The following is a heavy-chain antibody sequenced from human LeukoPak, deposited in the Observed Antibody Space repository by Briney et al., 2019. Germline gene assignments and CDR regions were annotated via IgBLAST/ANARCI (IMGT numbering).Heavy chain of an antibody. CDR3: ARGPTAGYSYGSYYFDY. Sequence: GGSRSLSCAASGFTFSSYGMHWVREAPGKGLEGVAITWYDGSNQYYADSVKGRFTISRDNSKNTMDLQNNSLRAEDTAVYYCARGPTAGYSYGSYYFDYWGQGTLVTASS. CDR2: TWYDGSNQ. CDR1: GFTFSSYG. V-gene: IGHV3-33*01. J-gene: IGHJ4*02. D-gene: IGHD5-18*01.